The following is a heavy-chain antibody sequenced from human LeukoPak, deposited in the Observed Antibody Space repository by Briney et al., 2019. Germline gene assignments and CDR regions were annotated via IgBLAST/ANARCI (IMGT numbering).Heavy chain of an antibody. J-gene: IGHJ5*02. CDR2: ISGSGTI. Sequence: PSETLSLTCTVSGGSINSYWSWIRQPAGKGLEWIGRISGSGTITYNPALQSRLSISIDTYKNQFSLKLMSVTAADTAVYYCARDSGTTGEVKFDPWGQGTLVTVSS. V-gene: IGHV4-4*07. CDR1: GGSINSY. D-gene: IGHD3-10*01. CDR3: ARDSGTTGEVKFDP.